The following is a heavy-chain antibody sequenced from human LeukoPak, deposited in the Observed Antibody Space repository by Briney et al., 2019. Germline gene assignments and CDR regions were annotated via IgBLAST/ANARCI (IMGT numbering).Heavy chain of an antibody. D-gene: IGHD6-13*01. CDR3: ARSQGGSSSWYYYYYGMDV. CDR2: IYHSGST. Sequence: SETLSLTCAVSGGSISSGGYSWSWIRQPPGKGLEWIGYIYHSGSTYYNPSPKSRVTISVDRSKNQFSLKLSSVTAADTAVYYCARSQGGSSSWYYYYYGMDVWGQGTTVTVSS. V-gene: IGHV4-30-2*01. CDR1: GGSISSGGYS. J-gene: IGHJ6*02.